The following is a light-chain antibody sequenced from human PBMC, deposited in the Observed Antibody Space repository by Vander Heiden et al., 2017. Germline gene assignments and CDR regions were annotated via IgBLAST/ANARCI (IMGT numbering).Light chain of an antibody. Sequence: VMTQSPATLSVSPGERATLSCRASQSVSSNLAWYQQKPGQAPRLLIYGASTRATGIPARFSGSGSGTEFTLTISSLHSEDFAVDYCQQYNNWRALTFGCGSKVEIK. CDR1: QSVSSN. CDR3: QQYNNWRALT. CDR2: GAS. V-gene: IGKV3D-15*01. J-gene: IGKJ4*01.